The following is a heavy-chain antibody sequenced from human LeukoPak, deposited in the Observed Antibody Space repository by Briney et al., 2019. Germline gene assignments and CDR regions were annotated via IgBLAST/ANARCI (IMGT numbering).Heavy chain of an antibody. V-gene: IGHV1-69*13. J-gene: IGHJ6*02. CDR2: IIPIFGTA. Sequence: SVKVSCKASGGTFSSYAISWVRQAPGQGLEWMGGIIPIFGTADYAQKFQGRVTITADESTSTAYMELSSLRSEDTAVYYCATAVETRYGMDVWGQGTTVTVSS. D-gene: IGHD3-3*01. CDR3: ATAVETRYGMDV. CDR1: GGTFSSYA.